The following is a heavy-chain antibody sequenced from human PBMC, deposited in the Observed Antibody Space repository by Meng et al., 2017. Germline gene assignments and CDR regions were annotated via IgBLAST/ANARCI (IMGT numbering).Heavy chain of an antibody. D-gene: IGHD6-6*01. CDR3: ARRGIAARPFYY. J-gene: IGHJ4*02. CDR2: INHSGST. CDR1: GGSFSGYY. V-gene: IGHV4-34*01. Sequence: WGGARLKPSQTLSLTWAVYGGSFSGYYCSWIRQPPGKGLEWIGEINHSGSTNYNPSLKSRVTISVDTSKNQFSLKLSSVTAADTAVYYCARRGIAARPFYYWGQGTLVTVSS.